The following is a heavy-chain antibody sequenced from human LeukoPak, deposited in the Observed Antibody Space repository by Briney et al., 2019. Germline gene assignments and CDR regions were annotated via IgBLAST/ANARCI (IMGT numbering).Heavy chain of an antibody. CDR1: GYIFTSYW. V-gene: IGHV5-51*01. CDR3: ARRRGYSYGPVDY. CDR2: IYPGDSDT. Sequence: GESPRISCKGSGYIFTSYWIGWVRQMPGKGLEWRGIIYPGDSDTTYSPSFQGQVTISADKSISTAYLQWSSLKASDTAMYYCARRRGYSYGPVDYWGQGTLVTVSS. J-gene: IGHJ4*02. D-gene: IGHD5-18*01.